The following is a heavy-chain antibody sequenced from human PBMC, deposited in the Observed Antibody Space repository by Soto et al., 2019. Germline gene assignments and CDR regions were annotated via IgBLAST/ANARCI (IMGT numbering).Heavy chain of an antibody. D-gene: IGHD3-10*01. Sequence: GASVKVSCKASGYTLTSYGISWVRQAPGQGLEWMGWISAYNGNTNYAQKLQGRVTMTTDTSTSTAYMELRSLRSDDTAVYYCARDSFSYYYGSGSYCFDYWGQGTLVTVSS. CDR2: ISAYNGNT. CDR1: GYTLTSYG. CDR3: ARDSFSYYYGSGSYCFDY. J-gene: IGHJ4*02. V-gene: IGHV1-18*01.